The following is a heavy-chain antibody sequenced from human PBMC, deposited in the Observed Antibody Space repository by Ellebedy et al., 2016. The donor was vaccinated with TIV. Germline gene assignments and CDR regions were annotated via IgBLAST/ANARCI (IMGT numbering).Heavy chain of an antibody. CDR2: IYYSGST. V-gene: IGHV4-59*08. J-gene: IGHJ3*02. CDR3: AQTRRKPAFDI. D-gene: IGHD1-14*01. Sequence: MPSETLSLTCPVSGGSISSYYWSWIRQPPGKGLEWIGYIYYSGSTNYNPSLKSRVTISVDTSKNQFSLKLSSVTAADTAVYYCAQTRRKPAFDIWGQGTMVTVSS. CDR1: GGSISSYY.